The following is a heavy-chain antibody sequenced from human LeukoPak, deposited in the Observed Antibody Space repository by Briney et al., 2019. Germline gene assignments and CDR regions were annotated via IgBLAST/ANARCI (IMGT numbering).Heavy chain of an antibody. CDR2: IYHSGST. Sequence: SETLSLTCAVSGYSISSGYHWGWIRQPPGKGLEWIGSIYHSGSTYYTPSLKSRITISVDTSKNHFSLKLSSVTAADTAVYYCARIVVAGPIDYWGQGTLVTVSS. J-gene: IGHJ4*02. D-gene: IGHD6-19*01. CDR1: GYSISSGYH. V-gene: IGHV4-38-2*01. CDR3: ARIVVAGPIDY.